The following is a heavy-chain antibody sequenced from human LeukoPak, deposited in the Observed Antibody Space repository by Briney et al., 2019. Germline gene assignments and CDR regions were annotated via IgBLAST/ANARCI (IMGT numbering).Heavy chain of an antibody. J-gene: IGHJ4*02. CDR2: ISAYNGNT. CDR1: GYTFTSYG. V-gene: IGHV1-18*04. Sequence: GASVKVPCKASGYTFTSYGISWVRQAPGQGLEWMGWISAYNGNTNYAQKLQGRVTMTTDTSTSTAYMELRSLRSDDTAVYYCARDRSVVVVAANGGPFDYWGQGTLVTVSS. CDR3: ARDRSVVVVAANGGPFDY. D-gene: IGHD2-15*01.